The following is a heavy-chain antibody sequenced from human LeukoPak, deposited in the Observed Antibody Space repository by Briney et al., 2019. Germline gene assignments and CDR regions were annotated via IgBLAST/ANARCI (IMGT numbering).Heavy chain of an antibody. V-gene: IGHV3-30*02. Sequence: GGSLRLSCAASGFTFSNYGLHWVRQAPGKGLEWGAFIRYDGSNKYYADSVRGRFTISRDNSKNTLYLQMNSLRPGDTPVYYCAKGYSSSAEWFDPWGQGTLVTVSS. CDR1: GFTFSNYG. CDR3: AKGYSSSAEWFDP. D-gene: IGHD6-6*01. J-gene: IGHJ5*02. CDR2: IRYDGSNK.